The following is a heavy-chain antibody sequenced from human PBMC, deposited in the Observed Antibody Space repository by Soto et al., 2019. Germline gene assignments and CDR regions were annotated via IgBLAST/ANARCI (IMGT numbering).Heavy chain of an antibody. Sequence: KPSETLSLTCTVSGGSISRGDYYWSWIRQPPGKGLEWIGYIYYSGSTYYNPSLKSRVTISVDTSRNQFSLKLSSVTAADTAVYYCARAGGYCSSTSCYTMWGQGTLVTVSS. J-gene: IGHJ4*02. D-gene: IGHD2-2*02. V-gene: IGHV4-30-4*01. CDR2: IYYSGST. CDR1: GGSISRGDYY. CDR3: ARAGGYCSSTSCYTM.